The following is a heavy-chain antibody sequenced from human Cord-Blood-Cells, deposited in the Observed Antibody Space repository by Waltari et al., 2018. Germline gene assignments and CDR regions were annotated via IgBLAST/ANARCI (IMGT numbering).Heavy chain of an antibody. V-gene: IGHV3-30*18. D-gene: IGHD5-12*01. J-gene: IGHJ4*02. Sequence: QVQLVESGGGVVQPGRSLRLSCAASGFTFSSYGMHWVRQAPGKGLEWVAVIAYDGSNKYYAYSVKGRFTISRDNSKTTLYLQMNSLIAEDTAVYYCAKDHPIGYSGYPDLFDYWGQGTLVTVSS. CDR3: AKDHPIGYSGYPDLFDY. CDR1: GFTFSSYG. CDR2: IAYDGSNK.